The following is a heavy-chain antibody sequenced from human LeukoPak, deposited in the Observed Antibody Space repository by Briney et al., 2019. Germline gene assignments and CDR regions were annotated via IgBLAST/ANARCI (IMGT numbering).Heavy chain of an antibody. CDR2: INPSGGST. D-gene: IGHD4-11*01. CDR1: GYTFTSYY. V-gene: IGHV1-46*01. CDR3: ARVGVSNYPYNWFDP. J-gene: IGHJ5*02. Sequence: ASVKVSCKASGYTFTSYYMHWVRQAPGQWLEWMGIINPSGGSTSYAQKFQGRVTMTRDTSTSTVYMELSSLRSEDTAVYYCARVGVSNYPYNWFDPWGQGTLVTVSS.